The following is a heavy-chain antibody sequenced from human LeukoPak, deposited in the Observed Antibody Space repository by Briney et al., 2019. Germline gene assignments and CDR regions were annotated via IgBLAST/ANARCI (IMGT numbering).Heavy chain of an antibody. CDR1: GFTFSSYG. Sequence: PGGSLRLSRAASGFTFSSYGMHWVRQAPGKGLWWVAFIRNDGSNKYYADSVKGRFTISRDNSKNTLYLQMNSLRAEDTAVYYCAKDLVVVPRVLDYWGQGTLVTVSS. CDR3: AKDLVVVPRVLDY. D-gene: IGHD2-2*01. CDR2: IRNDGSNK. V-gene: IGHV3-30*02. J-gene: IGHJ4*02.